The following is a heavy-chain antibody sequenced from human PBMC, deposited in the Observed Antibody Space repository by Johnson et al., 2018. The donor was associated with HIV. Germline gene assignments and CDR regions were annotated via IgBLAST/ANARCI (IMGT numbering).Heavy chain of an antibody. CDR1: GFTFSSYA. D-gene: IGHD3-3*01. CDR3: ASFPTGRFTIFGVTQGAFDI. CDR2: ISYDGSNK. J-gene: IGHJ3*02. Sequence: QVYLVESGGGVVQPGRSLRLSCAASGFTFSSYAMHWVRQAPGKGLEWVAVISYDGSNKYYADSVKGRFTISRDNSKNTLYLQINSLRAEDTAVYYCASFPTGRFTIFGVTQGAFDIWGQGTMVTVSS. V-gene: IGHV3-30-3*01.